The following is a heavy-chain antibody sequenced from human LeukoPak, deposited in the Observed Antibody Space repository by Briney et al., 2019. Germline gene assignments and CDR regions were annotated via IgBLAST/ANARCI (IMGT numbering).Heavy chain of an antibody. Sequence: GGSLRLSCAASGFTFSSYSMNWVRQAPGKGLEWVSSISSSSSYIYYADSVKGRFTISRDNAKNSLYLQMNSLRAEDTAVYYCARVRDILTGYFDYWGREPWSPSPQ. J-gene: IGHJ4*02. V-gene: IGHV3-21*01. CDR1: GFTFSSYS. CDR2: ISSSSSYI. D-gene: IGHD3-9*01. CDR3: ARVRDILTGYFDY.